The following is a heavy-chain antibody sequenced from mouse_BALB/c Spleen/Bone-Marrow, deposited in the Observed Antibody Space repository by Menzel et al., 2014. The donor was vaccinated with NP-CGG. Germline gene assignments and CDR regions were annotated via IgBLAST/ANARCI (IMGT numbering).Heavy chain of an antibody. J-gene: IGHJ2*01. CDR1: GFTFSSYA. V-gene: IGHV5-9-3*01. Sequence: EVQRVESGGGLVKPGGSLKLSCAASGFTFSSYAMSWVHRTPEKRLEWVATISSGGSYTYYPDSVKGRFTISRDNAKNTLYLQMSSLRSEDTAMYYCARHGITRLLDYWGQGTTLTVSS. CDR3: ARHGITRLLDY. CDR2: ISSGGSYT. D-gene: IGHD2-4*01.